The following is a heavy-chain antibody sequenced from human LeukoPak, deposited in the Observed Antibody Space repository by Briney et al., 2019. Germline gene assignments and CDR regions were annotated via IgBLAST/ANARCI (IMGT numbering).Heavy chain of an antibody. J-gene: IGHJ4*02. CDR1: GFTVSSNY. CDR2: IYSGGST. CDR3: ARVGRDGGNAPYFDY. V-gene: IGHV3-53*01. D-gene: IGHD4-23*01. Sequence: GGSLRLSCAASGFTVSSNYMSWVRQAPGKGLEWVSVIYSGGSTYYADSVKGRFTISRDNSKNTLYLQMNSLRAEDTAVYYCARVGRDGGNAPYFDYWGQGTLVTVSS.